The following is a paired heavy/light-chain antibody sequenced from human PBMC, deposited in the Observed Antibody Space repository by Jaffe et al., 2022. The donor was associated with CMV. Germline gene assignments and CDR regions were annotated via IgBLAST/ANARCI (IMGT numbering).Heavy chain of an antibody. CDR3: ARVPYDIVVVVPENYYYYYGMDV. CDR2: ISSSSSYI. CDR1: GFTFSSYS. J-gene: IGHJ6*02. V-gene: IGHV3-21*01. Sequence: EVQLVESGGGLVKPGGSLRLSCAASGFTFSSYSMNWVRQAPGKGLEWVSSISSSSSYIYYADSVKGRFTISRDNAKNSLYLQMNSLRAEDTAVYYCARVPYDIVVVVPENYYYYYGMDVWGQGTTVTVSS. D-gene: IGHD2-15*01.
Light chain of an antibody. CDR1: NIGSKS. Sequence: SYVLTQPPSVSVAPGKTARITCGGNNIGSKSVHWYQQKPGQAPVLVIYYDSDRPSGIPERFSGSNSGNTATLTISRVEAGDEADYYCQVWDSSSDHPGVVFGGGTKLTVL. J-gene: IGLJ2*01. V-gene: IGLV3-21*04. CDR2: YDS. CDR3: QVWDSSSDHPGVV.